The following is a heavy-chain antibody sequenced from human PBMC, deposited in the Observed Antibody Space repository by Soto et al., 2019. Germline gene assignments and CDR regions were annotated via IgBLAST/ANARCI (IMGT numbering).Heavy chain of an antibody. CDR1: GGTFSSYA. CDR2: IIPIFGTA. Sequence: SVKVSCKASGGTFSSYAISWVRQAPGQGLDWMGGIIPIFGTANYAQKFQGRVTITADESTSTAYMELSSLRSEDTAVYYCARSRLTYYYDSSGYLAFDIWGQGTLVTVSS. D-gene: IGHD3-22*01. V-gene: IGHV1-69*13. CDR3: ARSRLTYYYDSSGYLAFDI. J-gene: IGHJ3*02.